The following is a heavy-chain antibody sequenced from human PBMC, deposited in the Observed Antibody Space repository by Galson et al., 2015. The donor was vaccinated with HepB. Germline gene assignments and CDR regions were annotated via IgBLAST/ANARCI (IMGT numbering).Heavy chain of an antibody. J-gene: IGHJ2*01. Sequence: QSGAEVKKPGESLKISCKGSGYSFTSYWIGWVRQMPGKGLEWMGIIYPGDSDTRYSPSFQGQVTISADKSISTAYLQWSSLKASDTAMYYCARQVGSSGWYWYFDLWGRGTLVTVSS. CDR3: ARQVGSSGWYWYFDL. V-gene: IGHV5-51*01. CDR2: IYPGDSDT. CDR1: GYSFTSYW. D-gene: IGHD6-19*01.